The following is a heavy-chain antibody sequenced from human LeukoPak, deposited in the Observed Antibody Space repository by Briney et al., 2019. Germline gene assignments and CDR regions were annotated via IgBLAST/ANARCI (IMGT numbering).Heavy chain of an antibody. CDR1: GDSIITTIYY. CDR3: ARRGNHGDYF. J-gene: IGHJ4*02. CDR2: IYYSGNS. Sequence: PGTLSHTRTHPGDSIITTIYYSGGIRHPPGHGMEWIGSIYYSGNSYYNPSLQSRVTISVDTSQSQFSLNLTSVTAADTSVYYCARRGNHGDYFWGQGILVTVSS. V-gene: IGHV4-39*01. D-gene: IGHD4-17*01.